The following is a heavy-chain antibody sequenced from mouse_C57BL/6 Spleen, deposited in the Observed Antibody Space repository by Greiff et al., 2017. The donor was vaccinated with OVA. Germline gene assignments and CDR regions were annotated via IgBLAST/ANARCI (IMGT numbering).Heavy chain of an antibody. CDR2: INPNNGGT. CDR1: GYTFTDYY. J-gene: IGHJ2*01. Sequence: EVQLQQSGPELVKPGASVKISCKASGYTFTDYYMNWVKQSHGKSLEWIGDINPNNGGTSYNQKFKGKATLTVDKSSSTAYMELRSLTSEDSAVYYCARWTAQAGGYWGQGTTLTVSS. V-gene: IGHV1-26*01. D-gene: IGHD3-2*02. CDR3: ARWTAQAGGY.